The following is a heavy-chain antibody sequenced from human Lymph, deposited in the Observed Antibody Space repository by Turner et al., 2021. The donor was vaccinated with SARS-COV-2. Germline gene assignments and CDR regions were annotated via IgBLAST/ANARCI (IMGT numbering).Heavy chain of an antibody. J-gene: IGHJ5*02. Sequence: QVQLVQSGAEVKKPGAAVKVSCEASGYTFTNYDINRVRQATGQGLEWMGWMNPNSGNTGYAQKFQGRVTMTRNTSISTAYMELSSLRSEDTAVYYCARAAQLTVWFDPWGQGTLVTVSS. CDR2: MNPNSGNT. CDR3: ARAAQLTVWFDP. CDR1: GYTFTNYD. D-gene: IGHD3-9*01. V-gene: IGHV1-8*01.